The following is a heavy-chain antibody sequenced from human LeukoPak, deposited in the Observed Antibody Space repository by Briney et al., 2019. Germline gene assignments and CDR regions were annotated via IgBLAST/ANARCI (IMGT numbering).Heavy chain of an antibody. D-gene: IGHD3-10*01. J-gene: IGHJ4*02. CDR2: IYYSGST. V-gene: IGHV4-59*08. CDR3: ARNYGSGSYYNLVPYYFDY. Sequence: SETLSLTCTVSGGSISSYYWSWIRQPPGKGLEWIGYIYYSGSTNYNPSLKSRVTISVDTSKNQVSLKLSSVTAADTAVYYCARNYGSGSYYNLVPYYFDYWGQGTLVTVSS. CDR1: GGSISSYY.